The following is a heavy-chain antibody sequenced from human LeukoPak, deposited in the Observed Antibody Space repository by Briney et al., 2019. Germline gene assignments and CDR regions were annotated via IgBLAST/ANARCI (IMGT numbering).Heavy chain of an antibody. J-gene: IGHJ4*02. V-gene: IGHV3-23*01. Sequence: GGSLRLSCAASGFTFSSYAMSWVRQPPGKGLGWVSAVSNSGATTYYADSVKGRFTISRDNSKNTLFLQMNSLRAEDTAVYYCARAHTKYVDVVATNYWGQGTLVTVSS. D-gene: IGHD5-12*01. CDR1: GFTFSSYA. CDR2: VSNSGATT. CDR3: ARAHTKYVDVVATNY.